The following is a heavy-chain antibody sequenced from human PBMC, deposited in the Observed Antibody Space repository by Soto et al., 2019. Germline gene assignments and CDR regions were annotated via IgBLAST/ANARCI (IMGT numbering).Heavy chain of an antibody. CDR3: ARGRYGDY. J-gene: IGHJ4*02. CDR1: GYAFTTYG. D-gene: IGHD1-1*01. CDR2: ISAHNGNT. Sequence: QVHLVQSGAEVKKPGASVKVSCQGSGYAFTTYGITWVRQAPGQGLEWMGWISAHNGNTNYAQKHQGRATVTRDTSASTAYMELRSLRYDDTAVYYCARGRYGDYWGQGDLVTVSS. V-gene: IGHV1-18*01.